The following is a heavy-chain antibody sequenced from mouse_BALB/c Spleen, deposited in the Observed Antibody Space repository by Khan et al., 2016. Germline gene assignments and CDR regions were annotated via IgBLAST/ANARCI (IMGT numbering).Heavy chain of an antibody. V-gene: IGHV7-3*02. CDR1: GFTFTDYY. CDR2: IRNKANGYTT. Sequence: EVELVESGGGLVQPGGSLRLSCATSGFTFTDYYMSWVRQPPGKALEWLGFIRNKANGYTTEYSASVKGRFTISRDNSQSILYLQMNTLGAEDSATYYCARDNWGFDYWGQGTTLTVSS. D-gene: IGHD4-1*01. CDR3: ARDNWGFDY. J-gene: IGHJ2*01.